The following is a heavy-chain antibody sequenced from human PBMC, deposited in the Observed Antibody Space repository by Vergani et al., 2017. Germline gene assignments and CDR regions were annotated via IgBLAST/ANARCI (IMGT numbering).Heavy chain of an antibody. CDR2: ISYDGSRQ. D-gene: IGHD2-15*01. Sequence: QVRLVESGGGVVQPGGSLRLSCEASGFTFSSYSMHWVRQAPGKGLRWLSFISYDGSRQYSSESVKGRVTISRDNSKNTLYLQLSSLRPEDTAICFCAKDWVTYCSGGSCYSFDSWGQGTKVTVSP. CDR1: GFTFSSYS. CDR3: AKDWVTYCSGGSCYSFDS. J-gene: IGHJ4*02. V-gene: IGHV3-30*18.